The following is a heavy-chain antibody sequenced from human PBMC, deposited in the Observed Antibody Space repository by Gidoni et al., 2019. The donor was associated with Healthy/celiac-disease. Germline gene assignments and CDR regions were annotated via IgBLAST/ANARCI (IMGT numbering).Heavy chain of an antibody. CDR3: ARVPGRPKYYFDY. V-gene: IGHV3-30-3*01. J-gene: IGHJ4*02. CDR1: GFPFSSYA. Sequence: QVQLVASGGGVVQPGRSLSLSCAASGFPFSSYAMHWVRQAPGKGLEWVAVISYDGSNKYYADSVKGRFTISRDNSKNTLYLQMNSLRAEDTAVYYCARVPGRPKYYFDYWGQGTLVTVSS. CDR2: ISYDGSNK.